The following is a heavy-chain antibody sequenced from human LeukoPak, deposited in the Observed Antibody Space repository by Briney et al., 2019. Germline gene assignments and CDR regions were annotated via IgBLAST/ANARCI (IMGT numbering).Heavy chain of an antibody. CDR1: GYTFTSYA. CDR2: INAGNGNT. V-gene: IGHV1-3*01. Sequence: ASVKVSGKASGYTFTSYAMHWVRQAPGQRLEWMGWINAGNGNTKYSQKFQGRVTITRDTSASTAYMELSSLRSEDTAVYYCASQFGYCSSTSCGVEIDYWGQGTLVTVSS. CDR3: ASQFGYCSSTSCGVEIDY. D-gene: IGHD2-2*03. J-gene: IGHJ4*02.